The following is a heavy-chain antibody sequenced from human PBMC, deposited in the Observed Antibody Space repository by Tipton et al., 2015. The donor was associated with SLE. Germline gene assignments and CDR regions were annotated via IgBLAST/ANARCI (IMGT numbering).Heavy chain of an antibody. CDR2: IYYSGST. Sequence: TLSLTCTVSGGSISGNYWSWIRQPPGKRLEWIGYIYYSGSTNYNPSLKSRVTISVDTSKNQFSLKLSSVTAADTAVYYCARDEQLGLRYWGQGTLVTVSS. D-gene: IGHD6-6*01. CDR3: ARDEQLGLRY. J-gene: IGHJ4*02. V-gene: IGHV4-59*01. CDR1: GGSISGNY.